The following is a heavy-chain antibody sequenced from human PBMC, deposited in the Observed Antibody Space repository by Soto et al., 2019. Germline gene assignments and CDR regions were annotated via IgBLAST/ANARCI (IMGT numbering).Heavy chain of an antibody. D-gene: IGHD5-12*01. V-gene: IGHV4-31*03. CDR3: ARGPLGEYSGYDDY. CDR1: GGSISSGGYY. J-gene: IGHJ4*02. CDR2: IYYTGSV. Sequence: SETLSLTCSVSGGSISSGGYYWSWLRQHPGKGLEWIGYIYYTGSVYYSPSLESRVLISVDTSKNQFSLKLNSVTAADTAVYYCARGPLGEYSGYDDYWGQGALVTVSS.